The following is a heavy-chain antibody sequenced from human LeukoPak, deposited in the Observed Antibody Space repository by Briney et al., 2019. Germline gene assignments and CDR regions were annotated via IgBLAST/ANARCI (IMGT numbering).Heavy chain of an antibody. Sequence: SLKPSCKASGATFSRSAIRGVRQAPGQGLEWRGGIMDIVDTANYEQKLQGRLTITTDEITSTVYEELSSLRAEDTGVYYCARELQESSSSVVAFDIWGQRTIVSVPT. D-gene: IGHD6-6*01. V-gene: IGHV1-69*05. CDR3: ARELQESSSSVVAFDI. CDR1: GATFSRSA. CDR2: IMDIVDTA. J-gene: IGHJ3*02.